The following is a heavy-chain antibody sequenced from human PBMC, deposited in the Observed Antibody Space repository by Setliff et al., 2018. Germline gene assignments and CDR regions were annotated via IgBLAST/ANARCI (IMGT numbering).Heavy chain of an antibody. D-gene: IGHD3-9*01. V-gene: IGHV1-2*02. Sequence: ASVKGSCKASGYIFRDYYIHWVRQAPGQGLEWMGWINPNSGGREYAEAFRGRVTMTGDTSIRTAFMELSGLTSDDTAVYYCAGPFDVGPYPRPIDGLDLWGQGTRVTV. CDR1: GYIFRDYY. J-gene: IGHJ3*01. CDR2: INPNSGGR. CDR3: AGPFDVGPYPRPIDGLDL.